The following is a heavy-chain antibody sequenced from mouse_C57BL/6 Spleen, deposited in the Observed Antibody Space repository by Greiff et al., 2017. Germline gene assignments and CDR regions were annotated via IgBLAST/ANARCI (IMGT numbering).Heavy chain of an antibody. CDR2: IYPGSGST. CDR1: GYTFTSYW. CDR3: AREDSNSHYFDY. Sequence: QVQLQQPGAELVKPGASVKMSCKASGYTFTSYWITWVKQRPGQGLEWIGDIYPGSGSTNSNEKFKGKATLTVDSSSSTAYMQLSSLTSEDSAVYYCAREDSNSHYFDYWGQGTTLTVSS. D-gene: IGHD2-5*01. V-gene: IGHV1-55*01. J-gene: IGHJ2*01.